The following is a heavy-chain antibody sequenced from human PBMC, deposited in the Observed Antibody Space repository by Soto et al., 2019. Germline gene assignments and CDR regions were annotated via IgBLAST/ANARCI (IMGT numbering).Heavy chain of an antibody. J-gene: IGHJ4*02. CDR2: IRYSGST. D-gene: IGHD5-18*01. CDR1: CFSIPFYC. CDR3: ARGRGYGYGIDY. V-gene: IGHV4-59*08. Sequence: PSATLSPTCSFCCFSIPFYCWYLIRQSPGKGLDWIVFIRYSGSTNYNPSLKSRVTISVDTSRNQFSLRLNSVTAADTAVYYCARGRGYGYGIDYWGQG.